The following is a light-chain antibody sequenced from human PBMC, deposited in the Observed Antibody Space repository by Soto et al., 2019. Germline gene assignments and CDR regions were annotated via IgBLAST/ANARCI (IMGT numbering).Light chain of an antibody. V-gene: IGLV2-14*01. CDR3: QSYDSSLGDVV. CDR2: EVS. J-gene: IGLJ2*01. CDR1: SSDVGGYNS. Sequence: QSALTQPASVSGSPGQSITISCTGTSSDVGGYNSVSCYQHHPGKAPKLMIYEVSNRPSGVSNRFSDSKSGNTASLTISGLQDEDDADYYCQSYDSSLGDVVFGGGTKLTVL.